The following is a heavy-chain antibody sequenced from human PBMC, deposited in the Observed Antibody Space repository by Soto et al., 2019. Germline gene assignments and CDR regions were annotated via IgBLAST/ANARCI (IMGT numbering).Heavy chain of an antibody. CDR1: GFTFSSYW. D-gene: IGHD3-10*01. Sequence: GGSLRLSCAASGFTFSSYWMSWVRQAPGKGLEWVANIKQDGSEKYYVDSVKGRFTISRDNAKNSLYLQMNSRRAEDTAVYYCARDQGGLLGLKNAFDIWGQGTMVTVS. J-gene: IGHJ3*02. V-gene: IGHV3-7*03. CDR3: ARDQGGLLGLKNAFDI. CDR2: IKQDGSEK.